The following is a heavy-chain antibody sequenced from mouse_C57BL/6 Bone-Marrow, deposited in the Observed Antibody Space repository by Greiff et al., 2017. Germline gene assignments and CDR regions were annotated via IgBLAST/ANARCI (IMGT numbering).Heavy chain of an antibody. CDR2: ISYDGSN. D-gene: IGHD1-1*01. V-gene: IGHV3-6*01. J-gene: IGHJ1*03. Sequence: EVQLVESGPGLVKPSQSLSLTCSVTGYSITSGYYWNWIRQFPGNKLEWMGYISYDGSNNYNPPPKNRISITRDTSNNQFFLKLNSVTTEDTATYYCARINYYGSSRYFDVWGTGTTVTVSS. CDR1: GYSITSGYY. CDR3: ARINYYGSSRYFDV.